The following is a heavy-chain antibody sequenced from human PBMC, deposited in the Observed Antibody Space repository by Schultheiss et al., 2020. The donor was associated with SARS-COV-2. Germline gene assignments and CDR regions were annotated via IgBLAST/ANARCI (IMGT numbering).Heavy chain of an antibody. V-gene: IGHV4-59*10. CDR3: ARVRGDYYYYYMDV. CDR2: IYTSGST. D-gene: IGHD3-10*01. CDR1: GGSFSGYY. Sequence: GSLRLSCAVYGGSFSGYYWSWIRQPAGKGLEWIGRIYTSGSTNYNPSLKSRVTISVDTSKNQFSLKLSSVTAADTAVYYWARVRGDYYYYYMDVWGKGTTVTVSS. J-gene: IGHJ6*03.